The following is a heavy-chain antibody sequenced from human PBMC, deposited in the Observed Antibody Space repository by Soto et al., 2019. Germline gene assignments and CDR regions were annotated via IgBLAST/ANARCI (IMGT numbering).Heavy chain of an antibody. V-gene: IGHV6-1*01. Sequence: SQTLSLTCAISGDSVFSNSSAWNWIRQSPSRGLEWLGRTYYRSKWYNDYAVSVKSRITINPDTSKNQFSLQLNSVTPEDTAVYYCAREGKQLVRVYYYYYGMDVWGQGTTVTVSS. CDR3: AREGKQLVRVYYYYYGMDV. CDR1: GDSVFSNSSA. J-gene: IGHJ6*02. CDR2: TYYRSKWYN. D-gene: IGHD6-6*01.